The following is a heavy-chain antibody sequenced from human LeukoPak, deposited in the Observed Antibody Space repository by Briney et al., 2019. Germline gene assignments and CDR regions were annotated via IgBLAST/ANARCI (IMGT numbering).Heavy chain of an antibody. CDR1: GFSLSPSGMC. D-gene: IGHD4-17*01. Sequence: ESAPTLVNPTQTLTLTCTFSGFSLSPSGMCVSWIRQPPGKALECLARIDWDDDKYYSTSLKTRLTISKDTSKNQVVLTMTNMDPVDTATYYCARMDYGDYTSYYFDYWGQGTLVTVSS. CDR3: ARMDYGDYTSYYFDY. J-gene: IGHJ4*02. CDR2: IDWDDDK. V-gene: IGHV2-70*11.